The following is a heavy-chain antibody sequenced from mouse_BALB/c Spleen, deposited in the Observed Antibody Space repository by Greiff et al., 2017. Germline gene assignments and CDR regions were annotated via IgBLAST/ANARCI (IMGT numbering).Heavy chain of an antibody. D-gene: IGHD1-1*01. J-gene: IGHJ2*01. Sequence: EVKLQESGPELVKPGASVKISCKASGYSFTGYFMNWVKQSHGKSLEWIGRINPYNGDTFYNQKFKGKATLTVDKSSSTAHMELLSLTSEDSAVYYCGALYYGSSYFDYWGQGTTLTVSS. CDR1: GYSFTGYF. CDR2: INPYNGDT. V-gene: IGHV1-37*01. CDR3: GALYYGSSYFDY.